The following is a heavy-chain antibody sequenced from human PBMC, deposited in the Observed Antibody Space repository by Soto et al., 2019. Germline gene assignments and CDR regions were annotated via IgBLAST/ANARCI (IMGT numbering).Heavy chain of an antibody. D-gene: IGHD2-15*01. CDR2: INPNSGGT. J-gene: IGHJ3*02. CDR3: ARLDIVEAATRDDDAFDI. Sequence: GAPVKGSSKASGNTFTGYYIHLVRQAPGQGFEWMGLINPNSGGTNYAQKFKGRVTMTRDTSISTAYMELSRLRSDDTAVYYCARLDIVEAATRDDDAFDIWGQGTMVTVS. CDR1: GNTFTGYY. V-gene: IGHV1-2*02.